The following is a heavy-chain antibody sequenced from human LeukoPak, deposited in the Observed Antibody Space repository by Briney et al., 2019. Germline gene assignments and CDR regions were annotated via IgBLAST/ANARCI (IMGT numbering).Heavy chain of an antibody. CDR1: GYTFTSYD. D-gene: IGHD6-6*01. CDR2: IIPIFETA. Sequence: SVKVSCKASGYTFTSYDINWVRQATGHGLEWMGGIIPIFETANYAQKFQGRVTITADKSTSTAYMELSSLGSEDTAVYYCARAIAGRPKRGYYYYMDVWGKGTTVTVSS. CDR3: ARAIAGRPKRGYYYYMDV. J-gene: IGHJ6*03. V-gene: IGHV1-69*06.